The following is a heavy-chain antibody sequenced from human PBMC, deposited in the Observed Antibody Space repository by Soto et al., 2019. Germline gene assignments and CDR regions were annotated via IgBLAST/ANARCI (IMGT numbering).Heavy chain of an antibody. D-gene: IGHD2-2*01. CDR1: GYTFTSYD. CDR3: ARIRRYCSSTSCLYYFDY. Sequence: ASVKVSCKASGYTFTSYDINWVRQATGQGLEWMGWMNPNSGNTGYAQKFQGRVTMTRNTSISTAYMELSSLRSEDTAVYYCARIRRYCSSTSCLYYFDYWGQGTLVTVSS. V-gene: IGHV1-8*01. CDR2: MNPNSGNT. J-gene: IGHJ4*02.